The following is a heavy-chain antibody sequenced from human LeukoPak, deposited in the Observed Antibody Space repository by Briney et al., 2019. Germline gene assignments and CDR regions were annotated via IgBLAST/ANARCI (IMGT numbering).Heavy chain of an antibody. V-gene: IGHV4-30-2*01. CDR1: GGSISNGGYY. CDR2: IYHSGST. D-gene: IGHD5-24*01. CDR3: ARGMAPGAFDI. Sequence: PSQTLSLTCTVSGGSISNGGYYWSWIRQPPGKGLEWIGYIYHSGSTYYNPSLKSRVTISVDRSKNQFSLKLGSVTAADTAVYYCARGMAPGAFDIWGQGTMVTVSS. J-gene: IGHJ3*02.